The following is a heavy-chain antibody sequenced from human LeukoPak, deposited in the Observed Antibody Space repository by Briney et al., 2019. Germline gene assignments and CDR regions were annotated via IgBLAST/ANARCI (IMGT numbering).Heavy chain of an antibody. CDR3: TTDLGTYYHGSQRLIPIDY. CDR1: GFTFTNAW. Sequence: GGSLRLSCGDSGFTFTNAWMSWVRQAPGKGLEWIGRIKSKTDGETTNYAEPVRGRFTISRDDSKSAVYLQMNSLKIEDTAVYYCTTDLGTYYHGSQRLIPIDYWGQGTLVTVSS. D-gene: IGHD3-10*01. CDR2: IKSKTDGETT. V-gene: IGHV3-15*01. J-gene: IGHJ4*02.